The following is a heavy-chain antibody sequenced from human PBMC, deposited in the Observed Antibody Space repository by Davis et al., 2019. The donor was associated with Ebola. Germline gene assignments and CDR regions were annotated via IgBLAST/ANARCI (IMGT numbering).Heavy chain of an antibody. CDR3: TNARNGFSA. Sequence: GESLKISCAPSGLTLSTAWMNWVRQAPGKGLEWVGHIKSESSGGTPGYAAAVEGRFTISRGDSKNTLYLQMNSLKIEDTAVYYCTNARNGFSAWGQGTLVTVSS. D-gene: IGHD5-24*01. V-gene: IGHV3-15*07. J-gene: IGHJ5*02. CDR2: IKSESSGGTP. CDR1: GLTLSTAW.